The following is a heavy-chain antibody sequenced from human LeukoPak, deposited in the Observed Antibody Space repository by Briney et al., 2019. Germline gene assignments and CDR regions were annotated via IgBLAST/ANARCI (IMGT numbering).Heavy chain of an antibody. J-gene: IGHJ4*02. D-gene: IGHD1-1*01. CDR1: GFTFSDYY. CDR3: VREGLKTTGDY. V-gene: IGHV3-66*01. Sequence: GGSLRLSCAASGFTFSDYYMSWVRQAQGKGLEWVGVIYSGGSTYYSDAVKDRFIISRDNSEDTIYLEMNNLRAEDTAVYYCVREGLKTTGDYWGQGTLVTVSS. CDR2: IYSGGST.